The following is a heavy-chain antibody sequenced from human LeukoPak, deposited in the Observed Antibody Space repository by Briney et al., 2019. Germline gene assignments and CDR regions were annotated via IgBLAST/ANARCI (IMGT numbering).Heavy chain of an antibody. CDR2: INVNSGGA. CDR1: GYTFTSYG. CDR3: AREGDVVADVNWFDP. V-gene: IGHV1-2*02. J-gene: IGHJ5*02. D-gene: IGHD2-2*01. Sequence: ASVKVSCKASGYTFTSYGISWVRQAPGQGLEWMGWINVNSGGAKYAQKFQGRVTMTRDTSISTAYMEVTRLRSDDTAVYYCAREGDVVADVNWFDPWGQGTLVTVSS.